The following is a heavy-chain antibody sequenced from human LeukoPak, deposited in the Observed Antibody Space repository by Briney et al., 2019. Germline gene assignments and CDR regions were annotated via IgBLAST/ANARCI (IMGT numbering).Heavy chain of an antibody. V-gene: IGHV4-34*01. CDR2: INHSGST. Sequence: SETLSLTCAVSGGSISSGGYYWSWIRQHPGKGLEWIGEINHSGSTNYNPSLKSRVTISVDTSKNQFSLKLSSVTAADTAVYYCARGRRAPNYYYDSSGYLLRLDYWGQGTLVTVSS. J-gene: IGHJ4*02. CDR1: GGSISSGGYY. CDR3: ARGRRAPNYYYDSSGYLLRLDY. D-gene: IGHD3-22*01.